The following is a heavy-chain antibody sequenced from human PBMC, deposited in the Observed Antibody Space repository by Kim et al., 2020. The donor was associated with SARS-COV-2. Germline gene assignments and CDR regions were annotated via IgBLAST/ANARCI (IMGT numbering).Heavy chain of an antibody. D-gene: IGHD2-8*01. J-gene: IGHJ5*02. Sequence: AESVKGRLTISRDDSKSPLYLQMNSLRAEDTAVYYWAKGAQIVLMVYAISWGQGTLVTVSS. V-gene: IGHV3-23*01. CDR3: AKGAQIVLMVYAIS.